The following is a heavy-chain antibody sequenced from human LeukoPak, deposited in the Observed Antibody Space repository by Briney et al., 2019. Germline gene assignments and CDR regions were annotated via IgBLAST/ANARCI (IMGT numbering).Heavy chain of an antibody. Sequence: GRSLRLSCAASGFTFSTYGMHWVRQAPGKGLEWVAVISYDGTNKYYADSVKGRFTISRDNSKNTLYLRMNSLRAEDTAVYYCAKVVGAAAAGYFDYWGQGTLVTVSS. CDR1: GFTFSTYG. D-gene: IGHD6-13*01. CDR3: AKVVGAAAAGYFDY. V-gene: IGHV3-30*18. CDR2: ISYDGTNK. J-gene: IGHJ4*02.